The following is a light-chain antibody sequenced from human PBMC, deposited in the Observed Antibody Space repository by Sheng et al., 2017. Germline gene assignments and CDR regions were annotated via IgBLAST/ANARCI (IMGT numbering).Light chain of an antibody. CDR3: QYYGSSPVT. CDR2: GAS. J-gene: IGKJ4*01. Sequence: EVLLTQSPGTLSLSPGERATLSCKASQSVSSNLAWYQQKPGQAPRLLIYGASTRATGIPARFSGSGSGTEFTLTISRLDPEDFAVYYCQYYGSSPVTFGGGTRVEV. V-gene: IGKV3-20*01. CDR1: QSVSSN.